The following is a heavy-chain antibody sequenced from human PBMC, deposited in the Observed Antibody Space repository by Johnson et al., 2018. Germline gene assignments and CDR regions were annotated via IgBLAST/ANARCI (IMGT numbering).Heavy chain of an antibody. Sequence: QVQLVQSGGGLVQPGRSLRLSCAASGFTFSSYGMHWVRQAPGKGLEWVAVISYDGSNKYYADSVKGRFTISRDNSKNTLYLQMNSLRAEDTAVYYCAKGKWELSPIDFDIWGQGTMVTVSS. CDR2: ISYDGSNK. J-gene: IGHJ3*02. D-gene: IGHD1-26*01. V-gene: IGHV3-30*18. CDR3: AKGKWELSPIDFDI. CDR1: GFTFSSYG.